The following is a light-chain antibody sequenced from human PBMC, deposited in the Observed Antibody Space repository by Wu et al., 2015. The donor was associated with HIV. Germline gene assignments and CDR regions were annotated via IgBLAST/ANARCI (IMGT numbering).Light chain of an antibody. J-gene: IGKJ4*01. V-gene: IGKV3-20*01. CDR1: QSITTN. CDR3: QQYVRSPLT. CDR2: GAS. Sequence: EIMMRQSPATLSVSPGERVTLSCRASQSITTNLAWYQQKPGQAPRLLIYGASSRATGIPDRFSGSGSGTDFTLTISRLEPEDFAIYYCQQYVRSPLTFGGGTKVEI.